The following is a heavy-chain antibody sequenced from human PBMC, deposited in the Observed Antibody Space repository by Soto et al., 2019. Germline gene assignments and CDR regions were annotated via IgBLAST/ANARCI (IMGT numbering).Heavy chain of an antibody. D-gene: IGHD6-19*01. J-gene: IGHJ4*02. CDR3: GKARDQQWVRLPFDY. V-gene: IGHV3-23*01. CDR1: GFFFSSYT. CDR2: FSATSENT. Sequence: EVQLLESGGGLVQPGGSLRLSCVGSGFFFSSYTMPWVRQAPGKGLEWVSSFSATSENTYYADSVRGRFTISRDNSKNPLFLRLNSLTAEDTVMSYCGKARDQQWVRLPFDYWGKGILVIVSS.